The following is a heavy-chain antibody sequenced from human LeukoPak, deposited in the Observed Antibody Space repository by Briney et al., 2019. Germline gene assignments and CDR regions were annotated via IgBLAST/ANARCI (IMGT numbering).Heavy chain of an antibody. Sequence: ASVKVSCKASGGTFSSYAISWVRQAPGQGLEWMGGIIPIFGTANYAQKFQGRVTITADESTSAAYMELSSLRSEDTAVYYCARDSDFWSGYPGDIHNWFDPWGQGTLVTVSS. J-gene: IGHJ5*02. CDR2: IIPIFGTA. V-gene: IGHV1-69*13. CDR1: GGTFSSYA. D-gene: IGHD3-3*01. CDR3: ARDSDFWSGYPGDIHNWFDP.